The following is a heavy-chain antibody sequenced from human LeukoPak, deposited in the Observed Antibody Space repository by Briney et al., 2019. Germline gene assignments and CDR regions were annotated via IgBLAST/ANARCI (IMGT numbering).Heavy chain of an antibody. Sequence: PSETLSLTCTVSGGSISSGSYFWSWIRQPAGKGLEWIGRIYTTGYTNYNPSLKSRVTISVDTSKNQFSLKLSSVTAADTAVYYCARGLLDGYTHPAAFDIWGQGTMVTVSS. D-gene: IGHD5-24*01. V-gene: IGHV4-61*02. CDR1: GGSISSGSYF. CDR2: IYTTGYT. J-gene: IGHJ3*02. CDR3: ARGLLDGYTHPAAFDI.